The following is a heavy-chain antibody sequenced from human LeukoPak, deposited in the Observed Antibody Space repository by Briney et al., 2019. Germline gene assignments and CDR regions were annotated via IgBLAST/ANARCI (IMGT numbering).Heavy chain of an antibody. J-gene: IGHJ4*02. Sequence: PSDTLSLTCSVSGDSISYLYMSWIRQAAGKGLEWIGRISRSGSTDYNAALMSRGTISVSTSNNQSAQMRSSVTGADTAVFYCGRRFGIPNYYDSRGYRTSFYYWGQGTLVTVSS. CDR2: ISRSGST. CDR1: GDSISYLY. D-gene: IGHD3-22*01. CDR3: GRRFGIPNYYDSRGYRTSFYY. V-gene: IGHV4-4*07.